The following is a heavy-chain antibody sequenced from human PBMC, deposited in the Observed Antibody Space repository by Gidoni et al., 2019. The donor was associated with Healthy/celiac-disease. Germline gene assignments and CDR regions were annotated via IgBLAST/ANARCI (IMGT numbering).Heavy chain of an antibody. V-gene: IGHV3-30*18. CDR2: ISYDGSNK. D-gene: IGHD1-26*01. Sequence: QVQLVESGGGVVQPGRSLRLSCAASGFTFSSYGMHWVRQAPGKGLAWVAVISYDGSNKYYADSVKGRFTISRDNSKNTLYLQMNSLRAEDTAVYYCAKDMGARGGMDVWGQGTTVTVSS. CDR1: GFTFSSYG. CDR3: AKDMGARGGMDV. J-gene: IGHJ6*02.